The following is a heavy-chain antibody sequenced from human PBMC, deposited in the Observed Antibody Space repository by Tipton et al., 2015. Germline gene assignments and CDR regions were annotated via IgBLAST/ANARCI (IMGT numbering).Heavy chain of an antibody. V-gene: IGHV4-59*12. J-gene: IGHJ5*02. Sequence: TLSLTCTVSGGSIRSYYWSWLRQPPGRGLEWIGYIYYSGSTNYNPSLRSRVTMSLDTSENQFSLRLTSLTAADTSVYYCAGGPVTDLRGVPGGFDPWGQGTLVIVSS. CDR3: AGGPVTDLRGVPGGFDP. D-gene: IGHD3-10*01. CDR1: GGSIRSYY. CDR2: IYYSGST.